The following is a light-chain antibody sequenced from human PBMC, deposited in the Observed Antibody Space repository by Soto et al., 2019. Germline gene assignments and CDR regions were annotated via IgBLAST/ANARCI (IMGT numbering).Light chain of an antibody. CDR2: AAF. CDR1: EDINSR. CDR3: QQADSFPIT. V-gene: IGKV1-12*01. Sequence: DIQMTRSPSSVSASVGDRVTISCRASEDINSRLAWYQQKPGNAPKLLIYAAFILQSGVPSRFSGYGSVTDFTLSISSLQPEDFATYYCQQADSFPITFGQGTRLEI. J-gene: IGKJ5*01.